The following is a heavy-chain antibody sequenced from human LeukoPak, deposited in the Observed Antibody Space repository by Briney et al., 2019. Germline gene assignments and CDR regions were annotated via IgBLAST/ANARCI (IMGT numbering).Heavy chain of an antibody. V-gene: IGHV4-34*01. J-gene: IGHJ5*02. CDR2: FNHSGST. D-gene: IGHD2-2*01. CDR3: ARGECSSTSCKDWFDP. CDR1: GGSFSGYY. Sequence: SETLSLTCAVYGGSFSGYYWSWIRQPPGKGLEWIGEFNHSGSTNYNPSLKSRVTISVDTSKNQFSLKLSSVTAADTAVYYCARGECSSTSCKDWFDPWGQGTLVTVSS.